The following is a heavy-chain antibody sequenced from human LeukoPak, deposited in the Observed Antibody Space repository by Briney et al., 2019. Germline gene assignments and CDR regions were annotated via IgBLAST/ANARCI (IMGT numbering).Heavy chain of an antibody. CDR1: GGSFSGNY. D-gene: IGHD6-13*01. J-gene: IGHJ6*02. CDR3: ASRIAAAGTSYYYYGMDV. V-gene: IGHV4-34*01. CDR2: INHSGST. Sequence: SETLSLTCAVYGGSFSGNYWSWSRQPPGKGLEWIGEINHSGSTNYNPSLKSRVTISVDTSKNQFSLKLSSVTAADTAVYYCASRIAAAGTSYYYYGMDVWGQGTTVTVSS.